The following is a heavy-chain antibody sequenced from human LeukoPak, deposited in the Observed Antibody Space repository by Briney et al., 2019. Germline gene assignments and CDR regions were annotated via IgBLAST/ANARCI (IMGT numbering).Heavy chain of an antibody. Sequence: GGSLRLSCAASGFTFSSYEMNWLRQAPGKGLDWVSYISSSGSTIYYADSVKGRFTISRDNAKNSLYLQMNSLRAEDTAVYYCARGLRFLEWFSPYYFDYWGQGTLVTVSS. J-gene: IGHJ4*02. CDR1: GFTFSSYE. CDR2: ISSSGSTI. V-gene: IGHV3-48*03. D-gene: IGHD3-3*01. CDR3: ARGLRFLEWFSPYYFDY.